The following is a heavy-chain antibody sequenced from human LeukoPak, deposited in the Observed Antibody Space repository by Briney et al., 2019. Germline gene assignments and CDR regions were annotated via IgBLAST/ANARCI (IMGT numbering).Heavy chain of an antibody. CDR3: AKDDYVWGSYRYFDY. J-gene: IGHJ4*02. Sequence: GGSLRLSCAASGFTFSSYGMHWVRQAPGKGLEWVAVISYDGSNKYYADSVKGRFTISRDNSKNTLYLQMNSLRAEDTAVYYSAKDDYVWGSYRYFDYWGQGTLVTVSS. CDR1: GFTFSSYG. D-gene: IGHD3-16*02. V-gene: IGHV3-30*18. CDR2: ISYDGSNK.